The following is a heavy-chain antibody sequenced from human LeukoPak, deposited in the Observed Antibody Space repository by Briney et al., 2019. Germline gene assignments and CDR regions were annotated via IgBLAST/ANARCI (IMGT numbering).Heavy chain of an antibody. CDR1: GFSFSNFV. V-gene: IGHV3-33*01. J-gene: IGHJ4*02. CDR3: ARDFRARGDY. CDR2: IWYDGSNK. Sequence: GGSLRLSCAASGFSFSNFVMHWVRRAPGMGLEWVAVIWYDGSNKYYADSVKGRFTISRDNSKNMLYLQMNSLRAEDTALYYCARDFRARGDYWGQGTLVTVSS.